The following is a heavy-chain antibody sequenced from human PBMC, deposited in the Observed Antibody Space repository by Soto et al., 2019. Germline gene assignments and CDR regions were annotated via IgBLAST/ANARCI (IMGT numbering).Heavy chain of an antibody. Sequence: QITLRESGPTLVKPTQTLTLTCTFTGFSLSTTEVGVGWIRQPPGKALEWLGFIYWDDDKWYSPSLKSRLTITKDPSNNQVVLTMTNVDPVDTATYYCAHRRADCSGGTCYHWFDPWGQGALVTVSS. CDR3: AHRRADCSGGTCYHWFDP. CDR1: GFSLSTTEVG. CDR2: IYWDDDK. V-gene: IGHV2-5*02. D-gene: IGHD2-15*01. J-gene: IGHJ5*02.